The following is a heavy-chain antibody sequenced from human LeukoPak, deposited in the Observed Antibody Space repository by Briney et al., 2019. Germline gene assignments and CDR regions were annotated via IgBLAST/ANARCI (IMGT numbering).Heavy chain of an antibody. D-gene: IGHD6-13*01. CDR3: ARALSSSWYAFRSNWFDP. V-gene: IGHV3-53*01. CDR2: IYSGGST. CDR1: GFTFSSYW. J-gene: IGHJ5*02. Sequence: GGSPRLSCAASGFTFSSYWMSWVRQAPGKGLEWVSVIYSGGSTYFADSVKGRFTISRDYSKNTLYLQINSLRAEDTAVYYCARALSSSWYAFRSNWFDPWGQGTLVSVSS.